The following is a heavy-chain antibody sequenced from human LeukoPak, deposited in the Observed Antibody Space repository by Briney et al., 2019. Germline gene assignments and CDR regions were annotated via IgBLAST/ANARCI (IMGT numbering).Heavy chain of an antibody. CDR1: GFTFTNYV. D-gene: IGHD7-27*01. CDR3: ARDLPGLGIDY. Sequence: PGGSLRLSCSASGFTFTNYVLHWVRQAPGKGLEWVSSISSTSSYIYYADSVKGRFTISRDNAKNSLYLQMNGLRAEDTAVYYCARDLPGLGIDYWGQGTLVTVSS. V-gene: IGHV3-21*01. CDR2: ISSTSSYI. J-gene: IGHJ4*02.